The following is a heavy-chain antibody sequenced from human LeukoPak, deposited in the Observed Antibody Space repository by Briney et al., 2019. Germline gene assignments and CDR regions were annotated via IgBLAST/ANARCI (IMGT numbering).Heavy chain of an antibody. D-gene: IGHD3-3*01. CDR2: IYYSGST. J-gene: IGHJ6*03. CDR3: ARDRGGDFWSGYYYYYYMDV. V-gene: IGHV4-59*11. CDR1: GGSISSHY. Sequence: NASETLSLTCTVSGGSISSHYWSWIRQPPGKGLEWIGYIYYSGSTNYNPSLKSRVTISVDTSKNQFSLKLSSVTAADTAVYYCARDRGGDFWSGYYYYYYMDVWGKGTTVTVSS.